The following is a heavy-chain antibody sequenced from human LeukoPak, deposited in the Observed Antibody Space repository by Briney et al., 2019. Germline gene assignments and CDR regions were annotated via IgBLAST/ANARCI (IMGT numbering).Heavy chain of an antibody. CDR2: IHSSGST. V-gene: IGHV4-59*01. CDR1: GGSINGYY. Sequence: SETLSLTCTVSGGSINGYYWSWFRQPPGKGLEWFGWIHSSGSTEDNPSLKSRATMSIDTSKNQISLKLYSVTAADTAVYYCVREGYDSSGYYLDSWGQGTLVTVSS. J-gene: IGHJ4*02. CDR3: VREGYDSSGYYLDS. D-gene: IGHD3-22*01.